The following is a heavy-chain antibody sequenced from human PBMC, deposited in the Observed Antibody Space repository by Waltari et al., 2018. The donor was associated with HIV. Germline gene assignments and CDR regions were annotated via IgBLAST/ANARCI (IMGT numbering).Heavy chain of an antibody. J-gene: IGHJ5*02. D-gene: IGHD4-4*01. CDR2: MSYSGST. Sequence: QLQLQESGPGLVKSSETLSLTCTVSGGSMTSSSYYWGRIRQPPGKGLEWIGSMSYSGSTYQKSSLRSRLTISVDTSKNQFSLKLTPVTASDTAVYYCARSFSGYSNYFDPWGQGTLVTVSS. CDR3: ARSFSGYSNYFDP. V-gene: IGHV4-39*01. CDR1: GGSMTSSSYY.